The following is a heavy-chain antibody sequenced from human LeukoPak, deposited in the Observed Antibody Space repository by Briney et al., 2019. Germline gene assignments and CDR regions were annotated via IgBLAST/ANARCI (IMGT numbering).Heavy chain of an antibody. CDR2: ISYDGDNK. D-gene: IGHD5-24*01. CDR1: GFTFSSYA. CDR3: ARETPRRGETRDGYR. J-gene: IGHJ4*02. V-gene: IGHV3-30-3*01. Sequence: GSLRLSCAASGFTFSSYAMHWVRQAPGKGLEWVAVISYDGDNKYHADSVKGRFTISRDNSKNTLFLQMNSLRVEDTAVYYCARETPRRGETRDGYRWGQGTVVTVSS.